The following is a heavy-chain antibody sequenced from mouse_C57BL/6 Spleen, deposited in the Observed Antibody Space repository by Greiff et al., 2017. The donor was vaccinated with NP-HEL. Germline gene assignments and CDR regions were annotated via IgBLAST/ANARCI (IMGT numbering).Heavy chain of an antibody. CDR3: ARGDDGYYGWYFDV. D-gene: IGHD2-3*01. CDR2: IYPGDGDT. CDR1: GYAFSSSW. J-gene: IGHJ1*03. V-gene: IGHV1-82*01. Sequence: VHLVESGPELVKPGASVKISCKASGYAFSSSWMNWVKQRPGKGLEWIGRIYPGDGDTNYNGKFKGKATLTADKSSSTAYMQLSSLTSEDSAVYFCARGDDGYYGWYFDVWGTGTTVTVSS.